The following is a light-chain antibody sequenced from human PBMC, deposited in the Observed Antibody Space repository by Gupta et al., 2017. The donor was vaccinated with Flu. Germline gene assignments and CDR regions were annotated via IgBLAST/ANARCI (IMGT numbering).Light chain of an antibody. V-gene: IGLV1-44*01. CDR3: AAWDDSLNGVV. CDR2: RNV. CDR1: TPTIGRRT. Sequence: QSALTQPPSVSETPGQRVTIACSGGTPTIGRRTVTWYQQLPGTAPKLLIYRNVQRTSGVPDRFSGSKSGTSASLAISGLQSEDEAEYYCAAWDDSLNGVVFGSGTKVTVL. J-gene: IGLJ1*01.